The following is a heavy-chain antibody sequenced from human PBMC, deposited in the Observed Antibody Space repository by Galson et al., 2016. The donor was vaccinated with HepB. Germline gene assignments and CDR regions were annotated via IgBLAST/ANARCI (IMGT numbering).Heavy chain of an antibody. Sequence: QSGADVKKPGESLRISCKGSGYRFTDYWITWVRQMPGKGLEWMGRIDPSDSYTNYSPSFQGHVTILLDKSITTAYLQWSSLETSDTAMYYCARHGECSGGYCYPNGGMDVWGQGTTVTVS. CDR2: IDPSDSYT. J-gene: IGHJ6*02. CDR3: ARHGECSGGYCYPNGGMDV. CDR1: GYRFTDYW. D-gene: IGHD2-15*01. V-gene: IGHV5-10-1*01.